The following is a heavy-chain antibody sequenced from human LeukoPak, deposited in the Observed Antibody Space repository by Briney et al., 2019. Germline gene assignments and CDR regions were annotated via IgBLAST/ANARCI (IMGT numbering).Heavy chain of an antibody. CDR1: GFTFSSYA. Sequence: GGSLRLSCAASGFTFSSYAMHWVRQAPGKGLEWVTFIRNDGSNKYYADSVKGRFTISRDNSKNTLYLQMNSLRPEDTAVYYCTTDPTYYDYVWGSYPRRVDYWGQGTLVTVSS. CDR2: IRNDGSNK. J-gene: IGHJ4*02. D-gene: IGHD3-16*02. V-gene: IGHV3-30*02. CDR3: TTDPTYYDYVWGSYPRRVDY.